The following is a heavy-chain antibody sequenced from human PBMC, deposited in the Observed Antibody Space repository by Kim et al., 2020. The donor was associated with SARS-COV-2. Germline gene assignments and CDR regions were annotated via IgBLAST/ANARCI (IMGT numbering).Heavy chain of an antibody. D-gene: IGHD1-20*01. CDR2: INPNSGGT. CDR1: GYTFTGHY. CDR3: ARSRITGTELDY. V-gene: IGHV1-2*06. Sequence: ASVKVSCKASGYTFTGHYMHWVRQAPGQGLEWMGRINPNSGGTNYAQKFQGRVTMTRDTSISTAYMELSRLRSDDTAVYYCARSRITGTELDYWGQGTLVTVSS. J-gene: IGHJ4*02.